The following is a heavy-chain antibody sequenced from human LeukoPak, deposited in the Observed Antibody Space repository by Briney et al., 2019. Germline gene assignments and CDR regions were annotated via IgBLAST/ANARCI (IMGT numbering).Heavy chain of an antibody. V-gene: IGHV3-33*01. Sequence: GGSLRLSCAASGFTFSSYGMHWVRQAPGKGLEWAAVIWYDGSNKYYADSVKGRFTISRDNSKNTLYLQMNSLRAEDTAVYYCARDTGYCSGGSCYSADWFDPWGQGTLVTVSS. CDR1: GFTFSSYG. J-gene: IGHJ5*02. D-gene: IGHD2-15*01. CDR2: IWYDGSNK. CDR3: ARDTGYCSGGSCYSADWFDP.